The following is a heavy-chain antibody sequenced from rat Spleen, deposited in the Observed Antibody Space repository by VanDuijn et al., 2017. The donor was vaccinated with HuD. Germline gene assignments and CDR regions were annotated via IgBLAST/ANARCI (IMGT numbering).Heavy chain of an antibody. CDR1: GFTFNNYW. V-gene: IGHV5-31*01. J-gene: IGHJ2*01. D-gene: IGHD1-9*01. CDR2: ITNASGRT. Sequence: EVQLVESGGGLIQPGRSLNLSCVASGFTFNNYWMTWIRQVPGKGLEWVASITNASGRTYYPDSVKGRFTVSRDTAQNTLYLQMDSLRSEDTAIYYCARPTTGIPFNYWGQGVMVTVSS. CDR3: ARPTTGIPFNY.